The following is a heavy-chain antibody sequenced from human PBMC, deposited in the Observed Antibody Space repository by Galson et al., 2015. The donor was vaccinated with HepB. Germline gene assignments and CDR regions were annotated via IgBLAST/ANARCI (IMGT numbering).Heavy chain of an antibody. V-gene: IGHV3-7*01. CDR2: IKQDGSAK. J-gene: IGHJ4*02. D-gene: IGHD1-26*01. Sequence: SLRLSCAASGFTLSSHRMSWVRQAPGKGLEWVANIKQDGSAKYYLDSVKGRFTISRDNAKNSLYLQMDSLRAEDTAVYYCARVPSTNNAYFDSWGQGILVTVSS. CDR3: ARVPSTNNAYFDS. CDR1: GFTLSSHR.